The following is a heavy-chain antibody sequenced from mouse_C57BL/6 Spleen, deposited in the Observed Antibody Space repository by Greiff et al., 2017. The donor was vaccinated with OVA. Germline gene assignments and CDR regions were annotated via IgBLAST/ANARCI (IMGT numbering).Heavy chain of an antibody. J-gene: IGHJ2*01. CDR2: IDPENGDT. V-gene: IGHV14-4*01. CDR1: GFNIKDDY. Sequence: EVMLVESGAELVRPGASVKLSCTASGFNIKDDYMHWVKQRPEQGLEWIGWIDPENGDTEYASKFQGKATIPADTSSNTAYLQLSSLTSEDTAVYYCTTSDLPWGQGTTLTVSS. D-gene: IGHD2-1*01. CDR3: TTSDLP.